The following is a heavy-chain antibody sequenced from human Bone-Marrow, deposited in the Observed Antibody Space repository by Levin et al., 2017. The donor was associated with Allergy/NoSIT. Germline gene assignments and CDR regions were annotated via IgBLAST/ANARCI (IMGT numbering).Heavy chain of an antibody. CDR1: GGSIRSYY. J-gene: IGHJ2*01. CDR2: IYYSGST. D-gene: IGHD6-19*01. V-gene: IGHV4-59*01. CDR3: ARESESIAVAGRPKYWYFDL. Sequence: ASQTLSLTCTVSGGSIRSYYWSWIRQPPGKGLEWIGYIYYSGSTNYNPSLKSRVTISVDTSKNQFSLKLSSVTAADTAVYYCARESESIAVAGRPKYWYFDLWGRGTLVTVSS.